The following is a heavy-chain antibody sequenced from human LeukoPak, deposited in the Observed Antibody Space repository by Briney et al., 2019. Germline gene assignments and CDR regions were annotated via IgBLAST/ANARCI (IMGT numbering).Heavy chain of an antibody. V-gene: IGHV4-39*07. Sequence: SETLSLTCTVSGGSISSSSYYWGWIRQPPGKGLEWIGSIYYSGNTNYNPPLKSRVTMAVDTSKNQFSLKVSSVTAADTAVYYCARAGNNWSFDYWGQGTLVTVSS. CDR2: IYYSGNT. J-gene: IGHJ4*02. CDR1: GGSISSSSYY. D-gene: IGHD1-1*01. CDR3: ARAGNNWSFDY.